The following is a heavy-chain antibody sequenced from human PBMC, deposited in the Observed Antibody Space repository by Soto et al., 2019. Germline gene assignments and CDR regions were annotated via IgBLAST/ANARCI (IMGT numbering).Heavy chain of an antibody. V-gene: IGHV1-69*13. CDR3: ALWQYQLHYYYYGMGV. CDR1: GGTFSSYA. Sequence: SVKVSCKASGGTFSSYAISWVRQAPGQGLEWMGGIIPIFGTANYAQKFQGRVTITADESTSTAYMELGSLRSEDTAVYYCALWQYQLHYYYYGMGVWGQGTTVTVSS. CDR2: IIPIFGTA. J-gene: IGHJ6*02. D-gene: IGHD2-2*01.